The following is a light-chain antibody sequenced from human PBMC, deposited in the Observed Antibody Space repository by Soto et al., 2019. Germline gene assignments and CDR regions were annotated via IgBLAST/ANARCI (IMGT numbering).Light chain of an antibody. Sequence: QSALTQPASVSGSPGQSVTISCTGTSSDVGNYNHVSWYQQHPGKAPKLMIYEATQRPSGVSNRFSASKSGNTASLTISGLQAEDESDYYCCSYAGSHTWVFGGGTKLTVL. CDR1: SSDVGNYNH. V-gene: IGLV2-23*01. CDR3: CSYAGSHTWV. CDR2: EAT. J-gene: IGLJ3*02.